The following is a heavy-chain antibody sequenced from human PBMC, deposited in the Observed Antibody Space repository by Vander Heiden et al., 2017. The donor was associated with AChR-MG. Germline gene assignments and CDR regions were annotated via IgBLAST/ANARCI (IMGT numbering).Heavy chain of an antibody. Sequence: QVQLVQSGAEVKKPGSSVKVSCKASGGTFSSYAISWVRQAPGQGLEWMGGIIPIFGTANYAQKFQGRVTITADESTSTAYMELSSLRSEDTAVYYCARGCTSCYTHNDYYYYGMDVWGQGTTVTVSS. D-gene: IGHD2-2*02. CDR1: GGTFSSYA. V-gene: IGHV1-69*01. J-gene: IGHJ6*02. CDR2: IIPIFGTA. CDR3: ARGCTSCYTHNDYYYYGMDV.